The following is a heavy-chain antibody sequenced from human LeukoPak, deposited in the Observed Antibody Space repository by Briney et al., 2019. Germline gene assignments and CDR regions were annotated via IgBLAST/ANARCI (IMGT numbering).Heavy chain of an antibody. CDR3: ARESSSSAFDY. V-gene: IGHV1-8*03. D-gene: IGHD6-6*01. CDR1: GYTFTSYD. J-gene: IGHJ4*02. Sequence: ASVKVSCKASGYTFTSYDINRVRQATGQGLEWMGWMNPNSGNTGYAQKFQGRVTITRNTSISTAYMEPSSLRSEDTAVYYCARESSSSAFDYWGQGTLVTVSS. CDR2: MNPNSGNT.